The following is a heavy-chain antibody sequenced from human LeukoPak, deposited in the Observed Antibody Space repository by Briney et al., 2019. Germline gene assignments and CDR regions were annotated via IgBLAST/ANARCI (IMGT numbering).Heavy chain of an antibody. CDR3: ARGSRYSNNYFDY. D-gene: IGHD1/OR15-1a*01. CDR2: IYYSGST. V-gene: IGHV4-39*01. Sequence: SETLSLTCTVSGGSISSSSYYWGWIRQPPGKGLEWIGSIYYSGSTYYNPSLKSRVTISVDTSKNQFSLKLSSVTAADTAVYYCARGSRYSNNYFDYWGQGTLVTVSS. CDR1: GGSISSSSYY. J-gene: IGHJ4*02.